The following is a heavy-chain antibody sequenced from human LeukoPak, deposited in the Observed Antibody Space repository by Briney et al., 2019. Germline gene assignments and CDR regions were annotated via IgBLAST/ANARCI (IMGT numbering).Heavy chain of an antibody. Sequence: PSETLSLTCTVSGGSIRSYYWSWIRQPPGKGLEWIGYIYYSGSTNYNPSLKSRVTILVDTSKNQFSLKLSSVTAADTAVYYCARLGHDYGDYYFDYWGQGTLVTVSS. D-gene: IGHD4-17*01. CDR1: GGSIRSYY. CDR2: IYYSGST. V-gene: IGHV4-59*08. CDR3: ARLGHDYGDYYFDY. J-gene: IGHJ4*02.